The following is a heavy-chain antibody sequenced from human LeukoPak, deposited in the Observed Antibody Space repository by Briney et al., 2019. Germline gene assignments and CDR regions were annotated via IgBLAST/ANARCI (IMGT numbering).Heavy chain of an antibody. V-gene: IGHV4-59*01. CDR2: IYYSGSN. CDR1: GGSISSYY. Sequence: PSETLSLTCTVSGGSISSYYWSWIRQPPGKGLEWIWYIYYSGSNNYNPSLKSRVTISVDTSKNQFSLKLSSVTAADTAVYYCAKGGYRYDYGGNSRYYYYMDVWGKGTTVTISS. CDR3: AKGGYRYDYGGNSRYYYYMDV. D-gene: IGHD4-23*01. J-gene: IGHJ6*03.